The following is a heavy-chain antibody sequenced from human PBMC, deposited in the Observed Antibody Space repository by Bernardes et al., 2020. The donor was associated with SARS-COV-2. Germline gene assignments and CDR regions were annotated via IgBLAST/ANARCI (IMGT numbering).Heavy chain of an antibody. CDR2: ISTRSSYM. D-gene: IGHD3-10*01. CDR1: GFTLGTYR. CDR3: ATDREYQFLHADGGGYFYGMDV. J-gene: IGHJ6*02. Sequence: GGSLRLSCAASGFTLGTYRMNWVRQAPGKGLEWVACISTRSSYMYYADSVKGRFTVSRDNAKNSLYLEMNSLRAEDTAVYYCATDREYQFLHADGGGYFYGMDVWGQGTTVTVSS. V-gene: IGHV3-21*04.